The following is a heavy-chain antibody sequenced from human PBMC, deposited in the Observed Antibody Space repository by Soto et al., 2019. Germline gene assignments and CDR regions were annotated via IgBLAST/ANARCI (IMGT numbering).Heavy chain of an antibody. V-gene: IGHV1-18*04. CDR2: ISAYNGNT. CDR1: GFGLINYG. J-gene: IGHJ6*02. D-gene: IGHD4-4*01. CDR3: ARLGVTTSVYYYTMDV. Sequence: ASVKFSCKASGFGLINYGFTWVRQAPGQGLEWMGWISAYNGNTIYAQNLQSRLTMTRDTFTSTAYMELRSLRSDDTAVYYCARLGVTTSVYYYTMDVWGQGTTVTVSS.